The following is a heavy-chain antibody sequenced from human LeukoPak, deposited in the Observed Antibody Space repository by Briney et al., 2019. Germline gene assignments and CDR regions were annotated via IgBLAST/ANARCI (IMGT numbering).Heavy chain of an antibody. CDR2: IYHSGST. Sequence: PSETLSLTCGVSGYSISSGYYWGWIRRPPGKGLEWIGSIYHSGSTYYNPSLKSRVTISVDTSKNQFSLKLSSVTAADTAVYYCARNHSSGWFDYWGQGTLVTVSS. CDR1: GYSISSGYY. D-gene: IGHD6-19*01. J-gene: IGHJ4*02. CDR3: ARNHSSGWFDY. V-gene: IGHV4-38-2*01.